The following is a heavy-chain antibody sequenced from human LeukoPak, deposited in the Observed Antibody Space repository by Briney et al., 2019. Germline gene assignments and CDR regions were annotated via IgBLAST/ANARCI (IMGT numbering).Heavy chain of an antibody. CDR1: GITFSSYS. V-gene: IGHV3-48*04. D-gene: IGHD3-10*02. Sequence: GGSLRLSCAASGITFSSYSMNWVRQAPGKGLEWVSYIGSSSRTIYYADSAKGRFTISRDNAKNSLYLQMNSLRAEDTAVYYCAELGITMIGGVWGKGTTVTISS. CDR3: AELGITMIGGV. J-gene: IGHJ6*04. CDR2: IGSSSRTI.